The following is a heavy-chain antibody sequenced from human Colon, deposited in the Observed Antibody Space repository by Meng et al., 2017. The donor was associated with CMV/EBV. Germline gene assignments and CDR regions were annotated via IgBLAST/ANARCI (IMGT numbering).Heavy chain of an antibody. D-gene: IGHD6-19*01. CDR1: GYTFSDYY. CDR2: IRSDGSAT. J-gene: IGHJ4*02. Sequence: QVQLWPSGAGVKEPGASVKVSCKASGYTFSDYYMHWVRQAPGQGLEWMGWIRSDGSATNYAQKFRGRVTMTRDASVSTAYMELSGLTSDDTAVYFCVRSSGWSLFDYWGQGALVTVSS. CDR3: VRSSGWSLFDY. V-gene: IGHV1-2*02.